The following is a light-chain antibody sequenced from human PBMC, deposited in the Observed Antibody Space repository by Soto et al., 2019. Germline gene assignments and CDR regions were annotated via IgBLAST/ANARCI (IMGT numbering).Light chain of an antibody. Sequence: IQMTQSPSTLSASVGDRVTITCRASQSIRSWLAGYQQKPGRAPKLLIYQASSSEIGVPSRFSGSGSGTEFTLTIRRLHLDDIATYYCQYYKQSSTFGQGPRLQI. CDR3: QYYKQSST. V-gene: IGKV1-5*03. CDR2: QAS. J-gene: IGKJ1*01. CDR1: QSIRSW.